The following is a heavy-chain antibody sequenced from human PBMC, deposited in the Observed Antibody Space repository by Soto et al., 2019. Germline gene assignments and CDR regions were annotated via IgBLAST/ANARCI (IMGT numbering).Heavy chain of an antibody. Sequence: SETLSLTWSVSGGSINSGGYFWSWIRQQPGKGLECIGYIYHSGITYYNPSLTSRVTISVDTSKTEFALQLRCVTAPDTAVYFCASFYNTSPGWFDPWGQGTLVTISS. J-gene: IGHJ5*02. D-gene: IGHD1-20*01. V-gene: IGHV4-31*02. CDR2: IYHSGIT. CDR3: ASFYNTSPGWFDP. CDR1: GGSINSGGYF.